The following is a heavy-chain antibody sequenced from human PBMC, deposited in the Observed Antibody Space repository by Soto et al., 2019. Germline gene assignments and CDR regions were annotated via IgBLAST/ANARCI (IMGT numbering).Heavy chain of an antibody. CDR3: AKGMVVAATVSYYFDY. CDR2: ISGSGGST. Sequence: GSLRLSCAASGFTFSSYAMSWVRQAPGKGLEWVSAISGSGGSTYYADSVKGRFTISRDNSKNTLYLQMNSLRAEDTAVYYCAKGMVVAATVSYYFDYWGQGTLVTVSS. D-gene: IGHD2-15*01. J-gene: IGHJ4*02. CDR1: GFTFSSYA. V-gene: IGHV3-23*01.